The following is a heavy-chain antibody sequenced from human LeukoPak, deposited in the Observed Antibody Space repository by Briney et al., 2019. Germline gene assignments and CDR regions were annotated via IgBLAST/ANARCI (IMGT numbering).Heavy chain of an antibody. J-gene: IGHJ4*02. D-gene: IGHD5-12*01. CDR3: ARHSGNSGSYYFDS. CDR2: IYGGGST. V-gene: IGHV3-53*01. CDR1: GFTVSSNS. Sequence: PGGSLRLSCAASGFTVSSNSVSWVRQAPGKGLEWFSLIYGGGSTYYADSVKGRFTISRDNSKHTLYLQMNSLRPEATAVYSCARHSGNSGSYYFDSWGQGTLVTVSS.